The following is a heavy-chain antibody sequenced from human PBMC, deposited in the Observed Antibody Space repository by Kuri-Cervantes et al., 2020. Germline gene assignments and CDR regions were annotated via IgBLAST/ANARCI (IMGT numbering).Heavy chain of an antibody. CDR3: GAAGWMQLWGPDY. CDR2: IYTGGNT. Sequence: GGSLRLSCVASGFTVASNYMIWVRQAPGKGLECVSVIYTGGNTFYADSVKGRFTISRDTSKNILYLQMNNLRVEDTAVYYCGAAGWMQLWGPDYWGQGALVTVSS. CDR1: GFTVASNY. V-gene: IGHV3-66*01. D-gene: IGHD5-18*01. J-gene: IGHJ4*02.